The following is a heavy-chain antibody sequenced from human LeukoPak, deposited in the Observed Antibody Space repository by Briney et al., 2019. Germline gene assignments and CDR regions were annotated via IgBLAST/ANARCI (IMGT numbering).Heavy chain of an antibody. J-gene: IGHJ2*01. D-gene: IGHD1-26*01. CDR2: IYYSGST. V-gene: IGHV4-59*01. CDR3: ARSFLGDWYFDL. Sequence: SETLSLTCTVSGGSISSYYWSWIRQPPGKGLEWIGYIYYSGSTNYNPSLKSRVTISVDTSKDQFSLRLTSVTAADTAVYYCARSFLGDWYFDLWGRGTLVTVSS. CDR1: GGSISSYY.